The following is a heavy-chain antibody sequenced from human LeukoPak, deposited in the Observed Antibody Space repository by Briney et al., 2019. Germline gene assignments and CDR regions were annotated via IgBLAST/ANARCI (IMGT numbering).Heavy chain of an antibody. V-gene: IGHV1-46*01. J-gene: IGHJ4*02. CDR1: GYTFTSYY. CDR3: ARGHDSSGFFDY. CDR2: INPSGGTR. Sequence: ASVKVSCKASGYTFTSYYMHWVRQAPGQGPEWMGIINPSGGTRRYAQKFQDRATMTRDMSTSTVYLDLSSLSSEDTAVYYRARGHDSSGFFDYWGQGTLVTVSS. D-gene: IGHD3-22*01.